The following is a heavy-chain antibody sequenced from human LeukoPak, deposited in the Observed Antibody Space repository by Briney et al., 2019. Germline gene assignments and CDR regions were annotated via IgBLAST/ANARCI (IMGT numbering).Heavy chain of an antibody. Sequence: PGGSLRLSCAAYGFTFSTHSMTWVRQAPGKGLEWVSSISRGSSHIYYADSVKGRFTISRDNAKNSLYLQMNSLRNEDTALYYCAKELGGCSDGLDIWAKGQWSPSLQ. CDR2: ISRGSSHI. CDR1: GFTFSTHS. CDR3: AKELGGCSDGLDI. J-gene: IGHJ3*02. V-gene: IGHV3-21*04.